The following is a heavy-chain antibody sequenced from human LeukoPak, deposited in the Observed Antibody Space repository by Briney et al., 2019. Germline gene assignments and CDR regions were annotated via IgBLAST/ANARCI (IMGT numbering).Heavy chain of an antibody. CDR2: INHSGST. CDR3: ARGRRNRITMIVVVMAFDY. D-gene: IGHD3-22*01. Sequence: SETLSLTCAVYGGSFSGYYWSWIRQPPGKGLEWIGEINHSGSTNYNPSLKSRVTISVDTSKNQFSLKLSSVTAADTAVYYCARGRRNRITMIVVVMAFDYWGQGTLVTVSS. V-gene: IGHV4-34*01. J-gene: IGHJ4*02. CDR1: GGSFSGYY.